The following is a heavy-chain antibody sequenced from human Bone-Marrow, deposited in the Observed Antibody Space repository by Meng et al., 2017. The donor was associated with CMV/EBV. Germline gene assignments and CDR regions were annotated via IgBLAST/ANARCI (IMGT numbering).Heavy chain of an antibody. CDR1: GFTFSTYD. J-gene: IGHJ4*02. CDR2: TGTHGDT. V-gene: IGHV3-13*01. Sequence: GESLKISCAASGFTFSTYDMHWVRQATGKGLEWVSATGTHGDTYYADTVKGRFTVSREDAKNSFYLQMNSLRAEDTAVYYCARGPSEHSAYLDYWGQGARVTVSS. CDR3: ARGPSEHSAYLDY. D-gene: IGHD1-14*01.